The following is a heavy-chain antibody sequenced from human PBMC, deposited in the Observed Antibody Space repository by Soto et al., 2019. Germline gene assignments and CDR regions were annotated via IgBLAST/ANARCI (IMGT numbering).Heavy chain of an antibody. V-gene: IGHV3-30*04. CDR2: ISYDGSNK. Sequence: GGSLRLSCAASGFTFSSYAMHWVRQAPGKGLEWVAVISYDGSNKYYADSVKGRFTISRDNSKNTLYLQMNSLRAEDTAVYYSARDRLDEAFDFWGQGTMVTVSS. D-gene: IGHD1-1*01. CDR1: GFTFSSYA. CDR3: ARDRLDEAFDF. J-gene: IGHJ3*01.